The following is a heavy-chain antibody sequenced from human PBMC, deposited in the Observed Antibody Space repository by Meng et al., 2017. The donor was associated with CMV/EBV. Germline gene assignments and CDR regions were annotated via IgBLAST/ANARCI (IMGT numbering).Heavy chain of an antibody. J-gene: IGHJ4*02. D-gene: IGHD1-14*01. CDR3: ARDLGSSGIN. CDR2: IYSGGST. CDR1: GFTVSSNY. Sequence: GESLKISCAASGFTVSSNYMSWVRQAPGKGLEWVSVIYSGGSTYYADSVKGRFTISRDNSKNTLYLQINSLRAEDTAVYYCARDLGSSGINWGQGTLVTVSS. V-gene: IGHV3-53*01.